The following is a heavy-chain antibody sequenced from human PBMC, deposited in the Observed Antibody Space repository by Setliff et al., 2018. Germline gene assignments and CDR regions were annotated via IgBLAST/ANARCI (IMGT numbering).Heavy chain of an antibody. D-gene: IGHD3-10*01. CDR3: AKVPITKVYFYMDV. J-gene: IGHJ6*03. Sequence: SETLSLTCAVSGAAISTYYWSWLRQPPGKGLEWIGYVSYGGSTKYNPSLESRVTISLDAPKNQFSLKLTSVTAADTAVYYCAKVPITKVYFYMDVWGKGTTVTVSS. CDR2: VSYGGST. V-gene: IGHV4-59*08. CDR1: GAAISTYY.